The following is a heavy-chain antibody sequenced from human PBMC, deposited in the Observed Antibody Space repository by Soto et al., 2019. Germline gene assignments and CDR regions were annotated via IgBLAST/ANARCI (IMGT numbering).Heavy chain of an antibody. Sequence: ASVKVSCKASGGTFSSFTSSWVRQAPGQGLEWMGGIIPIYGTANYAQKFQGRVTITADASTRTAYMELSSLRSEDTAVYYCAKDRRADWESYYYYAMDVWGQGTTVTVSS. D-gene: IGHD1-26*01. V-gene: IGHV1-69*13. CDR2: IIPIYGTA. CDR1: GGTFSSFT. CDR3: AKDRRADWESYYYYAMDV. J-gene: IGHJ6*02.